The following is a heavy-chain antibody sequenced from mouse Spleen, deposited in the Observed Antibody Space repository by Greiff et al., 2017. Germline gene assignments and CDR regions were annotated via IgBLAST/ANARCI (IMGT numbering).Heavy chain of an antibody. Sequence: QVQLQQSGAELARPGASVKMSCKASGYTFTSYTMHWVKQRPGQGLEWIGYINPSSGYTKYNQKFKDKATLTADKSSSTAYMQLSSLTSEDSAVYYCARPDGYHSFAYWGQGTLVTVSA. D-gene: IGHD2-3*01. CDR1: GYTFTSYT. CDR3: ARPDGYHSFAY. CDR2: INPSSGYT. V-gene: IGHV1-4*01. J-gene: IGHJ3*01.